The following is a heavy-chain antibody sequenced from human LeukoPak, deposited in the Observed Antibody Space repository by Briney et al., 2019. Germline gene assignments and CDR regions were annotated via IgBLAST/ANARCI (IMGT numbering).Heavy chain of an antibody. D-gene: IGHD3-3*01. Sequence: GGSLRVSCAASGFTFSSYSMNWVRQAPGKGLEWVSSISSSSSYIYYADSVKGRFTISGDNAKNSLYLQMNSLRAEDTAVYYCARDHITIFGVVTYYFDYWGQGTLVTVSS. CDR1: GFTFSSYS. J-gene: IGHJ4*02. CDR3: ARDHITIFGVVTYYFDY. CDR2: ISSSSSYI. V-gene: IGHV3-21*01.